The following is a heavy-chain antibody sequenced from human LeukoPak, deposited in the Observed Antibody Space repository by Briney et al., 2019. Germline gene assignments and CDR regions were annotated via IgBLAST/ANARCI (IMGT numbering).Heavy chain of an antibody. Sequence: GGSLRLSCAASGFTVSSNYMSWVRQAPGKGLELVSVIYSGGDTYYADSVSGRFTVSRDNSKNTLYLQMNSLRVDDTAVYYCGKLKSSGYLIEYWGQGTLVTVSS. CDR2: IYSGGDT. CDR3: GKLKSSGYLIEY. V-gene: IGHV3-53*01. CDR1: GFTVSSNY. D-gene: IGHD3-22*01. J-gene: IGHJ4*02.